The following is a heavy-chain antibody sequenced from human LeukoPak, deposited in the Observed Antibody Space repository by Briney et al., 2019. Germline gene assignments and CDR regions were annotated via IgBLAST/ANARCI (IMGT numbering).Heavy chain of an antibody. D-gene: IGHD2-8*02. Sequence: GGSLRLSCAASGITFSASWMHWVRQAPGKGLVWVSRISGDGSTTTYADSVKGRFTISRDSAKNTLYLQMNSLRAEDTAVYHCARSIRGTVCTDWGQGTLVTVSS. CDR3: ARSIRGTVCTD. CDR1: GITFSASW. CDR2: ISGDGSTT. V-gene: IGHV3-74*01. J-gene: IGHJ4*02.